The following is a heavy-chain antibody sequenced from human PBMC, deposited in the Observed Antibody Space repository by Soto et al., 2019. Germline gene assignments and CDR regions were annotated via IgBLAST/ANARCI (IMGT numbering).Heavy chain of an antibody. CDR3: ASTATTSWYWFDP. D-gene: IGHD2-2*01. V-gene: IGHV2-26*04. Sequence: QVTVKESGPVLVKPTETLTLTCTVSAFSLSNAALGVSWIRQPPGKALEWLAHIFSNDEKSYSTSLKSRLAISKDTSKSQVVLTMTNMDPVDTATYYCASTATTSWYWFDPWGQGTLVTVSS. J-gene: IGHJ5*02. CDR2: IFSNDEK. CDR1: AFSLSNAALG.